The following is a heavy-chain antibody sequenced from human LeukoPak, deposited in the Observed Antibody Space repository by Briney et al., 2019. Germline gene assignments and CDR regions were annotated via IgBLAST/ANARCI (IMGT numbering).Heavy chain of an antibody. CDR2: TYYRSKWYH. CDR1: GDSVSSDITA. CDR3: ARALAGTEGRFTS. V-gene: IGHV6-1*01. Sequence: SQTLSLTCAISGDSVSSDITAWSWIRQSPSRGLEWLGRTYYRSKWYHDYSAAVKSRITVSPDTSKNQFSLQLSSMTPGDTAVYYCARALAGTEGRFTSWGQGSLVTVSS. J-gene: IGHJ5*02. D-gene: IGHD1-1*01.